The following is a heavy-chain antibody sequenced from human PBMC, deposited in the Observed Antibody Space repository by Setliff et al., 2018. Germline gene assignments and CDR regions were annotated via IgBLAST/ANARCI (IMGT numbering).Heavy chain of an antibody. CDR2: INQGGGAQ. V-gene: IGHV3-7*01. CDR3: ARDVFDFRTGQADP. Sequence: GGSLRLSCAASGFTFSSLWMSWVRQAPGKGLERVANINQGGGAQFYVDSVKGRFTISRDNAKNSLYLQMSSLRAEDTAVYYCARDVFDFRTGQADPWGQGTLVTVSS. CDR1: GFTFSSLW. D-gene: IGHD3-3*01. J-gene: IGHJ5*02.